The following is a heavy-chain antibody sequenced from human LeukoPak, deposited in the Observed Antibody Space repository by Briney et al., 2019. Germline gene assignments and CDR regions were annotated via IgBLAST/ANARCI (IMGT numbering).Heavy chain of an antibody. CDR2: ISYAGSNK. D-gene: IGHD4-23*01. CDR3: AKDSLRWSYFYYGMDV. J-gene: IGHJ6*02. CDR1: GFTLSIYG. V-gene: IGHV3-30*18. Sequence: QPGRSLRLSCAASGFTLSIYGMHWVRQAPGKGLEWVAVISYAGSNKYYVDSVKGRFTISRDNSKNTLYLQMNSLRAEDTAVYYCAKDSLRWSYFYYGMDVWGQGTTVTVSS.